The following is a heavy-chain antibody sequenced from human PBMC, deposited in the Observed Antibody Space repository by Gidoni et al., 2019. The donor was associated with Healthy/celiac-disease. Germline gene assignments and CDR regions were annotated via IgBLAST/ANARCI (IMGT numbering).Heavy chain of an antibody. J-gene: IGHJ4*02. CDR3: ARARKAAAGREYYFDY. D-gene: IGHD6-13*01. CDR1: GFTFSSYS. CDR2: ISSSSSYI. V-gene: IGHV3-21*01. Sequence: EVQLVESGGGLVKPGGSLRLSCAASGFTFSSYSMNWVRQAPGKGLEWVSSISSSSSYIYYADSVKGRFTISRDNAKNSLYLQMNSLRAEDTAVYYCARARKAAAGREYYFDYWGQGTLVTVSS.